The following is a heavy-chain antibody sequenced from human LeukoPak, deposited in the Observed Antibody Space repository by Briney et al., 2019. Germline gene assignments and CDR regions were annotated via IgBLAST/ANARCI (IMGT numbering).Heavy chain of an antibody. J-gene: IGHJ3*02. Sequence: PGGSLRLSCAASGFTFSDYYMSWIRQAPGKGLEWVSYISSSGSTIYYADSVKGRFTISRDNAKNSLYLQMNSLRAEDTAVYYCARVVAFTSDAFDIWGQGTMVTVSS. V-gene: IGHV3-11*01. CDR3: ARVVAFTSDAFDI. D-gene: IGHD3-16*01. CDR2: ISSSGSTI. CDR1: GFTFSDYY.